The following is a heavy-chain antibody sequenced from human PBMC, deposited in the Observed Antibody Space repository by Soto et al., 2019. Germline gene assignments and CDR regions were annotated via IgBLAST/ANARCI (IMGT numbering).Heavy chain of an antibody. Sequence: SETLSLTCTVSGGSISSGGYYWSWIRQHPGKGLEWIGYIYYSGSTYYNPSLKSRVTISVDTSKNQFSLKLSSVTAADTAVYYCARFGRIAARPYWGQGTLVTVSS. CDR1: GGSISSGGYY. V-gene: IGHV4-31*03. J-gene: IGHJ4*02. CDR3: ARFGRIAARPY. CDR2: IYYSGST. D-gene: IGHD6-6*01.